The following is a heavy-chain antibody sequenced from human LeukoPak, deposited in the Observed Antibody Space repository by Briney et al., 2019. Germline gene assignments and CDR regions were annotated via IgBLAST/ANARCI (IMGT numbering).Heavy chain of an antibody. V-gene: IGHV3-21*01. J-gene: IGHJ6*03. CDR2: ISSSSDYL. CDR1: GFTFITYS. Sequence: PGGSLRLSCVASGFTFITYSMNWVRQAPGKGLEWVSSISSSSDYLYYADSVKGRFTISRDNAKNSLYLQMNSLRAEDTAVYYCARDNRGWQGIAARPKRSDYYYMDVWGKGTTVTVSS. D-gene: IGHD6-6*01. CDR3: ARDNRGWQGIAARPKRSDYYYMDV.